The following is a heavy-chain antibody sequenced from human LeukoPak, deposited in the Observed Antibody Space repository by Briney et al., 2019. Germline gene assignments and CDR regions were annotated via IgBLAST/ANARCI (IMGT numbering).Heavy chain of an antibody. CDR3: AREIMVRGVIHNGYNWFDP. CDR2: IYSGGST. CDR1: GFTVSSNY. J-gene: IGHJ5*02. D-gene: IGHD3-10*01. V-gene: IGHV3-66*01. Sequence: PGGSLRLSCAASGFTVSSNYMSWVRQAPGKGLEWVSVIYSGGSTYYADSVKGRFTISRDNSKNTLYLQMNSLRAEDTAVYYCAREIMVRGVIHNGYNWFDPWGQGTLVTVSS.